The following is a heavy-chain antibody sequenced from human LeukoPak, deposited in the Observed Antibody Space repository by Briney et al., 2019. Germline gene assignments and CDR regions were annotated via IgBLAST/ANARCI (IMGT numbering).Heavy chain of an antibody. CDR1: GFTFSGSA. D-gene: IGHD3-22*01. J-gene: IGHJ4*02. V-gene: IGHV3-73*01. CDR3: AEGTTMTHRGGIDY. Sequence: GGSLRLSCAASGFTFSGSALHWVRQASGKGLEWVGRIRSTANGYATAYAASVKGRFTISRDDSKNTAYLQMNSLRAEDTAVYYCAEGTTMTHRGGIDYWGQGTLVTVSS. CDR2: IRSTANGYAT.